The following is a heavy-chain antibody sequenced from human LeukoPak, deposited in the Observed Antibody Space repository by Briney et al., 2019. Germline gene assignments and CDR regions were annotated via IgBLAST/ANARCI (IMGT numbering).Heavy chain of an antibody. CDR2: IYPADSDI. CDR1: GYSINNYW. V-gene: IGHV5-51*01. J-gene: IGHJ4*02. D-gene: IGHD1-1*01. CDR3: ASALEPKYYFDY. Sequence: GESLKISCKGSGYSINNYWIGWVRQMPGKGLEWMGIIYPADSDIRYSPSFQGQVTISADKSISTAYLQWSSLKASDTAMYYCASALEPKYYFDYWGQGTLVTVSS.